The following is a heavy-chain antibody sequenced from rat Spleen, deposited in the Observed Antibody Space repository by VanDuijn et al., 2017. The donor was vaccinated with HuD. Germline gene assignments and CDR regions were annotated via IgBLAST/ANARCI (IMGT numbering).Heavy chain of an antibody. V-gene: IGHV3-3*01. CDR2: INSAGST. CDR1: GHSIASSYR. CDR3: ARSDGTHYYLPFAD. J-gene: IGHJ3*01. Sequence: EVQLQESGPGLVKPSQSLSLTCSVTGHSIASSYRWNWIRKFPGNRLEWMGYINSAGSTNYKPSLKSRISISRDASKNQFFLQLDSVTTEDTATYYCARSDGTHYYLPFADWGQGTLVTVSS. D-gene: IGHD1-12*02.